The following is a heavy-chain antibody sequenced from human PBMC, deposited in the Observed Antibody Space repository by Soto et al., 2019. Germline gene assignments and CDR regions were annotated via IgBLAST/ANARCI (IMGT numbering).Heavy chain of an antibody. Sequence: GASLKISCKGSGYSFTDYWIGWVRQMPGKGLEWLGIIYPGDSDTRYSPSFQGQVTFSADKSISTAYLQWSSLKASDTAMYYCARLVPHSYAYKAGDAFDIWGQGTMVTVSS. J-gene: IGHJ3*02. V-gene: IGHV5-51*01. CDR1: GYSFTDYW. D-gene: IGHD5-18*01. CDR2: IYPGDSDT. CDR3: ARLVPHSYAYKAGDAFDI.